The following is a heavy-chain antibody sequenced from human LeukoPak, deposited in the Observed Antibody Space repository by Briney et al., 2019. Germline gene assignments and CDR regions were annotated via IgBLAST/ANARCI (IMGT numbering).Heavy chain of an antibody. D-gene: IGHD1/OR15-1a*01. CDR2: IYYSGNT. CDR1: GDSMSSYY. Sequence: SETLSLTCTVSGDSMSSYYWAWIRQPPGDGLKWIGFIYYSGNTNYNPPLKSRVTISIDTSKNQFSLNLTSVTAADTAVYYCVRLPGTTTSRPFDYWGRGALVTVSS. CDR3: VRLPGTTTSRPFDY. V-gene: IGHV4-59*08. J-gene: IGHJ4*02.